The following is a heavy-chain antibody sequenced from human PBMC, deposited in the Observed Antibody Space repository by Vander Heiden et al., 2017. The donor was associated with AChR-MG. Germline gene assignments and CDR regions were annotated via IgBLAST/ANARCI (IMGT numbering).Heavy chain of an antibody. CDR3: AKGSRGSGSYFDY. V-gene: IGHV3-30*18. J-gene: IGHJ4*02. CDR2: ISYDGSNN. Sequence: QVQLAEAGGGVVRPGRSLSTSWTAAGSPFSAHGMPWVRQAQGKGLEWLAVISYDGSNNYYADSVRGRFPISRDNSKNTRYLQMNSLRAEDTAVYYCAKGSRGSGSYFDYWGQGTLVTVSS. CDR1: GSPFSAHG. D-gene: IGHD3-10*01.